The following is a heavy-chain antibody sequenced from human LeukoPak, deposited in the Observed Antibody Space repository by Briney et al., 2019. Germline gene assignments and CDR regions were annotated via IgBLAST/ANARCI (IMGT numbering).Heavy chain of an antibody. D-gene: IGHD2-15*01. CDR1: GESISSSNW. CDR3: ARAKGSRDY. Sequence: NPSETLSLTCAVSGESISSSNWWSWVRQPPGKGLEWIGEIYHSGTTNYNPSLKSRVTISFDTSKNQFSLKLSSVTAADTAVYYCARAKGSRDYWGQGTLVTVSS. J-gene: IGHJ4*02. CDR2: IYHSGTT. V-gene: IGHV4-4*02.